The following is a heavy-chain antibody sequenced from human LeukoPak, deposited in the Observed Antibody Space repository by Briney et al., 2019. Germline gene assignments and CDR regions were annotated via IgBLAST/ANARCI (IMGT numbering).Heavy chain of an antibody. D-gene: IGHD7-27*01. J-gene: IGHJ4*02. CDR2: VYYSGST. CDR1: GYSISSGYY. CDR3: ASNTGTVFDY. Sequence: PSETLSLTCTVSGYSISSGYYWGWIRQPPGKGLEWIGYVYYSGSTEYNPSLRSRVTISLDMSKHQFSLTLTSVTAADTAVYYCASNTGTVFDYWGQGALVTVSS. V-gene: IGHV4-61*01.